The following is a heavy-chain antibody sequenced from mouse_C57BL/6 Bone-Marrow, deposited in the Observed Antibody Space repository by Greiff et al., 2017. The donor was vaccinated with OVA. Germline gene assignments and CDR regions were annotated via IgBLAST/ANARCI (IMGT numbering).Heavy chain of an antibody. CDR1: GFSLTSYG. Sequence: QVQLQQSGPGLVQPSQSLSITCTVSGFSLTSYGVHWVRQSPGKGLEWLGVIWRGGSTDYNAAFMSRLSITKDNSKSQVFFKMNSLQADDTAIYYCAKKGYYGSSYGDAMDYWGQGTSVTVSS. CDR2: IWRGGST. CDR3: AKKGYYGSSYGDAMDY. D-gene: IGHD1-1*01. J-gene: IGHJ4*01. V-gene: IGHV2-5*01.